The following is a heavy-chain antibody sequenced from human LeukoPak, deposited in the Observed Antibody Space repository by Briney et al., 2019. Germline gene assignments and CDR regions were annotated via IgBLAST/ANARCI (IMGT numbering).Heavy chain of an antibody. D-gene: IGHD2-2*01. J-gene: IGHJ4*02. CDR1: GGSFSGYY. V-gene: IGHV4-34*01. CDR3: ARGAPRYCSSTSCYGGDY. CDR2: INHSGST. Sequence: SETLSLTCAVYGGSFSGYYWGWIRQPPGKGLEWIGEINHSGSTNYNPSLKSRVTISVDTSKNQFSLKLSSVTAADTAVYYCARGAPRYCSSTSCYGGDYWGQGTLVTVSS.